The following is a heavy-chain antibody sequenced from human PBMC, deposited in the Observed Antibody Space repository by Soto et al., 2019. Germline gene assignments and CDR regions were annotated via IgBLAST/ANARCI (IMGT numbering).Heavy chain of an antibody. CDR3: APLLKDGYTYWYLDL. Sequence: QITLKESGPTLVKPTQTLTLTCTFSGFSLSTSGVGVGWIRQPPGKALEWLAFIYWDDDKRYSPSLKSRLTITKDTPKNKVVLKLTNMHPVNTATYYCAPLLKDGYTYWYLDLWGRGTLVTVSS. J-gene: IGHJ2*01. CDR2: IYWDDDK. V-gene: IGHV2-5*02. CDR1: GFSLSTSGVG. D-gene: IGHD5-12*01.